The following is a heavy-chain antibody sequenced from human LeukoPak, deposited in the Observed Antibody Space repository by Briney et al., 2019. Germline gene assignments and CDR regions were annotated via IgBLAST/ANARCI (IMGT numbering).Heavy chain of an antibody. Sequence: ASVKVSCKASGYTFINYYIHWVRQVPGQGLEWMGIINPSGGSTTYAQKIEGRVTLTTDTSTSTVYMELSSLRSDDTSVYYCAREGYGSGRRLGMDVWGRGTTDTVSS. J-gene: IGHJ6*02. CDR1: GYTFINYY. CDR2: INPSGGST. CDR3: AREGYGSGRRLGMDV. D-gene: IGHD3-10*01. V-gene: IGHV1-46*01.